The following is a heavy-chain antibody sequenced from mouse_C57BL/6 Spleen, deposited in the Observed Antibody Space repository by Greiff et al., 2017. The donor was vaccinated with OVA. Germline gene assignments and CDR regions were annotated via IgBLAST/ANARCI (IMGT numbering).Heavy chain of an antibody. D-gene: IGHD1-1*01. Sequence: QVQLQQPGAELVRPGSSVKLSCKASGYTFTSYWMHWVKQRPIQGLEWIGNIDPSDSETHYNQKFKDKATLTVDKSSSTAYMQLSSLTSEDSAVYYGARMGYGSTYYAMDYWGQGTSVTVSS. CDR2: IDPSDSET. CDR3: ARMGYGSTYYAMDY. CDR1: GYTFTSYW. V-gene: IGHV1-52*01. J-gene: IGHJ4*01.